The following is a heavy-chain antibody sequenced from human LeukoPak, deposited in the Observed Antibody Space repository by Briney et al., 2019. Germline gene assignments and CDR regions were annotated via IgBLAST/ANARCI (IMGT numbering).Heavy chain of an antibody. J-gene: IGHJ4*02. Sequence: GGSLRLSCAASGFTFSSYGMHWVRQAPGKGLEWVAFIRYDGSNKYYADSVKGRFTISRDNSKNTLYLQMNSLRAEDTAVYYCAKDWFYSGSGSYYGTFDYWGQGTLATVSS. CDR1: GFTFSSYG. V-gene: IGHV3-30*02. CDR3: AKDWFYSGSGSYYGTFDY. D-gene: IGHD3-10*01. CDR2: IRYDGSNK.